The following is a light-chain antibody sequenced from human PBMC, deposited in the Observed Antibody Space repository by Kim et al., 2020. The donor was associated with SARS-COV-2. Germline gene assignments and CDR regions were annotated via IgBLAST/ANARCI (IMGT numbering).Light chain of an antibody. CDR2: GNS. CDR3: QSYDSSLSGHYV. Sequence: VTISGTGSSSNIGAGYDVHWYQQLPGTAPKLLIYGNSNRPSGVPDRFSGSKSGTSASLAITGLQAEDEADYYCQSYDSSLSGHYVFGTGTKVTVL. CDR1: SSNIGAGYD. V-gene: IGLV1-40*01. J-gene: IGLJ1*01.